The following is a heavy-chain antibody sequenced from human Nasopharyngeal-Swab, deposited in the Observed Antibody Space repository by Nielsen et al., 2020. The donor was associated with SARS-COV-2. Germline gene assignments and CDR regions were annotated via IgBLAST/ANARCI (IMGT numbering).Heavy chain of an antibody. V-gene: IGHV3-9*01. J-gene: IGHJ3*02. CDR3: AKVYSGMGFGIPGPFDI. Sequence: SLKISCAASGFTFDDYAMHWVRQAPGKGLERVSGISWNSGSIGYADSVKGRFTISRVNAKNSLYLQMNSLRAEDTALYYCAKVYSGMGFGIPGPFDIWGQGTMVTVSS. D-gene: IGHD3-10*01. CDR2: ISWNSGSI. CDR1: GFTFDDYA.